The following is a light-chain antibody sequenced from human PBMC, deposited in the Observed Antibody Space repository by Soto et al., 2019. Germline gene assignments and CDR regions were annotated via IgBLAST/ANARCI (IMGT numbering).Light chain of an antibody. Sequence: EIVLTQSPGTLSLSPGERATLSCRASQSVSSTYVAWYQQKPGQAPRLLIYDVSSRATGIPDRFSGSGSGTDFTLTISRLGPEDFAVYFCQEYGISRTFGQGTKV. J-gene: IGKJ1*01. V-gene: IGKV3-20*01. CDR1: QSVSSTY. CDR2: DVS. CDR3: QEYGISRT.